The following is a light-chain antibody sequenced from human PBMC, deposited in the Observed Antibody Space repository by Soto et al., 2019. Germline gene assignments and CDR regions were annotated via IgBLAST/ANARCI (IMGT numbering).Light chain of an antibody. J-gene: IGKJ1*01. CDR2: LGS. V-gene: IGKV2-28*01. Sequence: DIVMTQSPLSLTVTPGGPASVSCRCSQSLLHSNGYNYLDWYLQKPGQSPQLLIYLGSNRASGVHDRFSGSGSGTDFTLKISRVEAEDVGVYYCMQPLQSWTFGQGTKVDIK. CDR3: MQPLQSWT. CDR1: QSLLHSNGYNY.